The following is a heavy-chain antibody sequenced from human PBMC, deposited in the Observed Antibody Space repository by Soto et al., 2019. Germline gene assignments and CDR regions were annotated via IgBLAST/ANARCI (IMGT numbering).Heavy chain of an antibody. J-gene: IGHJ5*02. V-gene: IGHV3-30-3*01. CDR3: ARDLESP. Sequence: GGSLRLSCAASGFTFSSYAMHWVRQAPGKGLEWVAVISYDGSNKYYADSVKGRFTISRDNSKNTLYLQMNSLRAEDTAVYYCARDLESPWGQGILVTVSS. CDR2: ISYDGSNK. CDR1: GFTFSSYA. D-gene: IGHD3-3*01.